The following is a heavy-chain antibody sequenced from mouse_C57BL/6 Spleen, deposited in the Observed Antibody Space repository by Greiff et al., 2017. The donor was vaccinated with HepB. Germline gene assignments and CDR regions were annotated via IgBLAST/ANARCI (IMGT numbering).Heavy chain of an antibody. D-gene: IGHD2-2*01. CDR1: GYSFTDYN. Sequence: EVKLVESGPELVKPGASVKISCKASGYSFTDYNMNWVKQSNGKSLEWIGVINPNYGTTSYNQKFKGKATLTVDQSSSTAYMQLNSLTSEDSAVYYCVLMVTTNDYAMDYWGQGTSVTVSS. CDR2: INPNYGTT. V-gene: IGHV1-39*01. CDR3: VLMVTTNDYAMDY. J-gene: IGHJ4*01.